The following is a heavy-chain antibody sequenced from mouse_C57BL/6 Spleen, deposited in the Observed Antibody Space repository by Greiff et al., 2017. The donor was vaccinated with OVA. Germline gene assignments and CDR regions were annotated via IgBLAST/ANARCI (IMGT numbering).Heavy chain of an antibody. V-gene: IGHV14-1*01. J-gene: IGHJ2*01. D-gene: IGHD1-1*01. Sequence: VQLQQSGAELVRPGASVKLSCTASGFNIKDYYMHRVKQRPEQGLEWIGRIDPEDGDTEYAPKFQGKATMTADTSSNTAYLQLSSLTSEDTAVYYCTSYYYGSSYFDYWGQGTTLTVSS. CDR2: IDPEDGDT. CDR3: TSYYYGSSYFDY. CDR1: GFNIKDYY.